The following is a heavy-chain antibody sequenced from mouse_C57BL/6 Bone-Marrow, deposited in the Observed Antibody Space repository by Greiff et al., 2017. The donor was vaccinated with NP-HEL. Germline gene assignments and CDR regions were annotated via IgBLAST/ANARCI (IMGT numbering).Heavy chain of an antibody. CDR1: GYTFTSYW. V-gene: IGHV1-52*01. J-gene: IGHJ4*01. CDR2: IDPSDSET. CDR3: AREGGLVGDY. D-gene: IGHD1-1*01. Sequence: QVQLKQPGAELVRPGSSVKLSCKASGYTFTSYWMHWVKQRPIQGLEWIGNIDPSDSETHYNQKFKDKATLTVDKSSSTAYMQLSSLTSEDSAVYYCAREGGLVGDYWGQGTSVTVSS.